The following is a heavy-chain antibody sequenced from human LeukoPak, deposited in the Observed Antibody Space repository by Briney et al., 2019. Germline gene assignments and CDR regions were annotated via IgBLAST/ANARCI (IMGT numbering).Heavy chain of an antibody. V-gene: IGHV4-39*01. Sequence: SETLSLTCTVSGGSISSSSYYWGWIRQPPGKGLEWIGSIYYSGSTYYNPSLKSRVTISVDTSKNQFSLKLSSVTAADTAVYYCARRGGNVLLWFGETEDDWFDPWGQGTLVTVSS. CDR3: ARRGGNVLLWFGETEDDWFDP. J-gene: IGHJ5*02. CDR1: GGSISSSSYY. CDR2: IYYSGST. D-gene: IGHD3-10*01.